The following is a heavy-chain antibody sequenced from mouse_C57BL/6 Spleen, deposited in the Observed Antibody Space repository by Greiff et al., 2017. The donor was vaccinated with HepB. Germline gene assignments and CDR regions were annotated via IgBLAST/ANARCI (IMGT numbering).Heavy chain of an antibody. CDR2: IDPSDSET. D-gene: IGHD1-1*01. V-gene: IGHV1-52*01. CDR1: GYTFTSYW. Sequence: VQLQQPGAELVRPGSSVKLSCKASGYTFTSYWMHWVKQRPIQGLEWIGNIDPSDSETHYNQKFKDKATLTVDKSSSTAYMQLSSLTSEDSAVYYCAYYSEEYYFDYWGQGTTLTVSS. J-gene: IGHJ2*01. CDR3: AYYSEEYYFDY.